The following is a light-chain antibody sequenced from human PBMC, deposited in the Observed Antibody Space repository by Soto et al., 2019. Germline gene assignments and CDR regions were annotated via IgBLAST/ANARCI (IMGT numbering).Light chain of an antibody. CDR1: QSVSSY. Sequence: EMVVTQSPATLYLSPGERATLSCRASQSVSSYLAWYQQKPGQAPRLLIYDASNRATGIPARFSGSGSGTDFTLTISSLEPEDFAVYYCQQRSNWPPITFGQGTRLEIK. J-gene: IGKJ5*01. CDR3: QQRSNWPPIT. V-gene: IGKV3-11*01. CDR2: DAS.